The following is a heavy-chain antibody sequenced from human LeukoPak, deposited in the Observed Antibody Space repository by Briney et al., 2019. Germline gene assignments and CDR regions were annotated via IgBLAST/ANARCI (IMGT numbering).Heavy chain of an antibody. J-gene: IGHJ4*02. CDR3: ARDHDYDSSGYPYGYHILYYFDY. V-gene: IGHV3-7*01. D-gene: IGHD3-22*01. Sequence: PGGSLRLSCAASGFTFSSYWMSWVRQAPGKGLEWVANIKQDGSEKYYVDSVKGRFTISRDNAKNSLYLQMNSLRAEDTAVYYCARDHDYDSSGYPYGYHILYYFDYWGQGTLVTVSS. CDR1: GFTFSSYW. CDR2: IKQDGSEK.